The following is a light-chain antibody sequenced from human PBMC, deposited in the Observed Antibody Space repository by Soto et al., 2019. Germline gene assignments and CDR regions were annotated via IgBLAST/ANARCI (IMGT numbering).Light chain of an antibody. CDR1: QSVSSSY. Sequence: EIVLTQSPGTLSLSPGERATLSCRASQSVSSSYLAWYQQKPGQAPRLLIYGASSRATGIPDRFGGSGSGTDFTLTISRLEAEDFAGYCCQQYGSSSLTFGGGTKVEIK. J-gene: IGKJ4*01. CDR3: QQYGSSSLT. V-gene: IGKV3-20*01. CDR2: GAS.